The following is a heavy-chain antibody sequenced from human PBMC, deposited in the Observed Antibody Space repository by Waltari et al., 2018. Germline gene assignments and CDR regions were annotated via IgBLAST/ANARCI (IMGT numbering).Heavy chain of an antibody. D-gene: IGHD3-10*01. Sequence: VQLVESGGGLVQPGGSLRLSCTASGFTFSSYGMTWVRQAPGKGLEWVSAIGGSTGSTNDADSVRGRFTISRDNSKNTLYLQMNSLRAEDTALYYCAKSGRSPWAFDIWGQGTMVTVSS. CDR2: IGGSTGST. J-gene: IGHJ3*02. V-gene: IGHV3-23*04. CDR3: AKSGRSPWAFDI. CDR1: GFTFSSYG.